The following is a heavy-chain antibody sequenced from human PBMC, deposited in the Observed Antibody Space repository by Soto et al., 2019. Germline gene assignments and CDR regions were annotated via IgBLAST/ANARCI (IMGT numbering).Heavy chain of an antibody. V-gene: IGHV4-4*02. CDR2: IYHSGSI. CDR1: GGSITSNNW. Sequence: SETLSLTCAVSGGSITSNNWWSWVRQPPGKGLEWIGEIYHSGSINYNPSLNSRVTISVDKSKNHFSLNLISVTAADTAVYYCARAGRGYSYFDYWGQGTLVTVSS. D-gene: IGHD5-18*01. CDR3: ARAGRGYSYFDY. J-gene: IGHJ4*02.